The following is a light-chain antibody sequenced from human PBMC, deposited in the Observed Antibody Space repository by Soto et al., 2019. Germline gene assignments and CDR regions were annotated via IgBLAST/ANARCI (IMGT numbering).Light chain of an antibody. V-gene: IGKV1-9*01. CDR1: QGISSY. Sequence: DIKLTQSPSFLSASVGDRVTITCRASQGISSYFAWYQQKPGKAPKLLIYAVSTLQSGVPSRFSGSASGTEFTLSMSSLQLEDFATYFCHQINSYRLSFGGGTKVEIK. CDR2: AVS. CDR3: HQINSYRLS. J-gene: IGKJ4*01.